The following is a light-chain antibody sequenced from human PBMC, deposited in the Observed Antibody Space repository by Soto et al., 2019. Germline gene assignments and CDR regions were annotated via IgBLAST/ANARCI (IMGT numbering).Light chain of an antibody. V-gene: IGKV4-1*01. Sequence: DIVMTQSPDSLAVSLGERATINCKSSQSVLYSPNHKNYLAWYQQKPVQPPKLLVYWASTRESGVPDRFSGSGSETDFTLTINSLQAEDVAVYYCKQYINAPQTFGQGTKVEIK. CDR1: QSVLYSPNHKNY. J-gene: IGKJ1*01. CDR3: KQYINAPQT. CDR2: WAS.